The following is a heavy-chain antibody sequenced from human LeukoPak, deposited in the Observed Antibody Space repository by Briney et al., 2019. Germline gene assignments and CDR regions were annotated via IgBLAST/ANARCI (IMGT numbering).Heavy chain of an antibody. CDR2: ISAYNGNT. V-gene: IGHV1-18*01. J-gene: IGHJ3*02. Sequence: ASVKVSCKASGYTFTSYGISWVRQAPGQGLEWMGWISAYNGNTNYAQKLQGRVTMTTDTSTSTAYMELRSLRSDDTAVYYCARYRLITMVRGRAFDIWGQGTMVTVSS. D-gene: IGHD3-10*01. CDR1: GYTFTSYG. CDR3: ARYRLITMVRGRAFDI.